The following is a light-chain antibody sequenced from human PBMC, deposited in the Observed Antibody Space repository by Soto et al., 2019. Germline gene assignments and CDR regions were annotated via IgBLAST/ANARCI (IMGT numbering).Light chain of an antibody. CDR3: QQYYRPWT. V-gene: IGKV4-1*01. CDR2: WAS. Sequence: DIVMTQSPDSLAVSLGERATINCKSSQSVLYSSNNKNYLAWYQQRPGQPPKLLIYWASTRESGVPDRFSGGGSGTDFTLTISSHQAEDVAVYDCQQYYRPWTFGQGTKVEIK. CDR1: QSVLYSSNNKNY. J-gene: IGKJ1*01.